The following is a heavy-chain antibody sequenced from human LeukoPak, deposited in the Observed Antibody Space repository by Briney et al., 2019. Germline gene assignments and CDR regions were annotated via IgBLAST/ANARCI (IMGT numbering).Heavy chain of an antibody. D-gene: IGHD6-13*01. V-gene: IGHV1-2*02. CDR1: GYTFTGYY. CDR3: ARGLKYSSSWSNWFDP. Sequence: GASVKVSCKASGYTFTGYYMHWVRQAPGQGLEWMGWINPNSGGTNCAQKFQGRVTMTRDTSISTAYMELSRLRSDDTAVYYCARGLKYSSSWSNWFDPWGQGTLVTVSS. CDR2: INPNSGGT. J-gene: IGHJ5*02.